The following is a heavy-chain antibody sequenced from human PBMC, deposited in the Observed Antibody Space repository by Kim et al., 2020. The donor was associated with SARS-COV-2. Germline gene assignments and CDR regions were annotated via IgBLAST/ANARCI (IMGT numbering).Heavy chain of an antibody. CDR2: IYSGGST. CDR3: ARIAPTRSGSGGNH. J-gene: IGHJ5*02. V-gene: IGHV3-66*02. CDR1: GFTVSSNY. D-gene: IGHD3-10*01. Sequence: GGSLRLSCAASGFTVSSNYMSWVRQAPGKGLEWVSVIYSGGSTYYADSVKGRFTISRDNSKNTLYLQMNSLRAEDTAVYYCARIAPTRSGSGGNHWGQGTLVTVSS.